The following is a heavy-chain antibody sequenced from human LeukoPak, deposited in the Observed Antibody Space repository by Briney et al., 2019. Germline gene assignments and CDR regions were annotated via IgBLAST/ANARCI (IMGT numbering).Heavy chain of an antibody. V-gene: IGHV1-69*05. Sequence: ASVKVSCKASGGTFSSYAISWVRQAPGQGLEWMGGIIPIFGTANYAQKFQGRVTITTDESTSTAYMELSSLRSDDTAVYYCARDPGGDIVVVPAAIGFDPWGQGTLVTVSS. CDR3: ARDPGGDIVVVPAAIGFDP. D-gene: IGHD2-2*02. CDR1: GGTFSSYA. CDR2: IIPIFGTA. J-gene: IGHJ5*02.